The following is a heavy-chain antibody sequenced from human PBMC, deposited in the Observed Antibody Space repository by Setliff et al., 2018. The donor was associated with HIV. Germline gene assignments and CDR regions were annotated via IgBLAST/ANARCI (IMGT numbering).Heavy chain of an antibody. V-gene: IGHV1-8*02. CDR2: MNPNSGNT. D-gene: IGHD3-3*01. CDR1: GYTFTSYD. J-gene: IGHJ4*02. CDR3: ARGRKQPITIFGVVSRNVAHYFDY. Sequence: VSCKASGYTFTSYDINWVRRATGQGLEWMGWMNPNSGNTGYAQKFQGRVTMTRNTSISTAYMELSSLRSEDTAVYYCARGRKQPITIFGVVSRNVAHYFDYWGQGTLVTVS.